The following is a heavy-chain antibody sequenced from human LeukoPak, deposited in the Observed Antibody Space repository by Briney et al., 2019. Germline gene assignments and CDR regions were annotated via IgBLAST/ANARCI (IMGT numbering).Heavy chain of an antibody. V-gene: IGHV3-23*01. J-gene: IGHJ4*02. CDR3: AKTGRGTTTFHYFDY. CDR1: GFTFSSYA. CDR2: ISGSGGST. D-gene: IGHD1-26*01. Sequence: PRGSLRLSCVASGFTFSSYAMSWVRQAPGKGLEWVSVISGSGGSTYHADSVKGRFAISRDNSKNTLFLQMNSLRAEDTAVYYCAKTGRGTTTFHYFDYWGQGTLVTVSS.